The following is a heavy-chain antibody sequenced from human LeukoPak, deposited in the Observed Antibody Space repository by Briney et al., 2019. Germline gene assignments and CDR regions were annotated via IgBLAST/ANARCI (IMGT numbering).Heavy chain of an antibody. D-gene: IGHD3-3*01. V-gene: IGHV1-2*02. CDR1: GYTFTGYY. Sequence: ASVKVSCKASGYTFTGYYMHWVRQAPGQGLEWVGWINPKNGGSNYAQKFQGRVTMTRDRSISTAYMELSRLTSDDTAVYYCARHSVYDFWSGYPWGQGTLVTVSS. CDR3: ARHSVYDFWSGYP. J-gene: IGHJ4*02. CDR2: INPKNGGS.